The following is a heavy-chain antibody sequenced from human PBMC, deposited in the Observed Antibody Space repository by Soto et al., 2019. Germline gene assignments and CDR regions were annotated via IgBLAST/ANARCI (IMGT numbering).Heavy chain of an antibody. CDR2: IWYDGSNK. Sequence: GGSLRLSCAASGFTFSSYGMHWVRQAPGKGLEWVAVIWYDGSNKYYADSVKGRFTISRDNSKNTLYLQMNSLRAEDTAVYYCARGLHPPSYYYDSSDAFDIWGQGTMVT. J-gene: IGHJ3*02. CDR3: ARGLHPPSYYYDSSDAFDI. CDR1: GFTFSSYG. V-gene: IGHV3-33*01. D-gene: IGHD3-22*01.